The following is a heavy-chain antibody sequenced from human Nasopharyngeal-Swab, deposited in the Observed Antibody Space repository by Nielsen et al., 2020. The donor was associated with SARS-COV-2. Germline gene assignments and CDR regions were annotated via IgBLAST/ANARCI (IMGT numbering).Heavy chain of an antibody. V-gene: IGHV4-59*01. CDR3: ARFGGYYYYYMDV. D-gene: IGHD3-16*01. Sequence: WIRQLPGKGLEWIGYIYYSGSTNYNPSLKSRVTISVDTSKNQFSLKLSSVTAADTAVYYCARFGGYYYYYMDVWGKGTTVTVSS. J-gene: IGHJ6*03. CDR2: IYYSGST.